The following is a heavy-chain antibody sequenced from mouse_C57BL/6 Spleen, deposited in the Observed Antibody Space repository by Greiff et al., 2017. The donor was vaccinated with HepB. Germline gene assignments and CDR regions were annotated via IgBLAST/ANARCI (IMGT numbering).Heavy chain of an antibody. D-gene: IGHD1-1*01. V-gene: IGHV1-52*01. CDR3: ARGGIYYYGSSYVDIDY. CDR1: GYTFTSYW. CDR2: IDPSDSET. Sequence: QVQLQQSGAELVRPGSSVKLSCKASGYTFTSYWMHWVKQRPIQGLEWIGNIDPSDSETHYNQKFKDKATLTVDKSSSTAYMQLSSLTSEDSAVYYGARGGIYYYGSSYVDIDYWSQGTTLTVSS. J-gene: IGHJ2*01.